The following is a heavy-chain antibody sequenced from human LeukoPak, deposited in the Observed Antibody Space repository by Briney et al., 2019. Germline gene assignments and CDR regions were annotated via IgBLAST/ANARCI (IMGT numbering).Heavy chain of an antibody. CDR2: ISYDGSNK. CDR3: AKDHGDPDGESRIYYYYYGMDV. Sequence: PGGSLRLSCAASEFTFSSYGMHWVRQAPGKGLEWVAVISYDGSNKYYADSVRGRFTISRDNSKNTLYLQMNSLRAEDTAVYYCAKDHGDPDGESRIYYYYYGMDVWGQGTTVTVSS. V-gene: IGHV3-30*18. D-gene: IGHD3-10*01. CDR1: EFTFSSYG. J-gene: IGHJ6*02.